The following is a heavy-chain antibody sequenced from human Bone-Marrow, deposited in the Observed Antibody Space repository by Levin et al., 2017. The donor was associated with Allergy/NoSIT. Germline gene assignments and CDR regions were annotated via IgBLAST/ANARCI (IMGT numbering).Heavy chain of an antibody. CDR1: GFSLSNYA. J-gene: IGHJ6*02. V-gene: IGHV3-74*01. Sequence: PGGSLRLSCAAPGFSLSNYAIDWVRQAPGKGLLWVSFIKNDGTDTSYADSVKGRFSISRDNTRNTVFLQMNSLTAEDTAVYYCARGVNYGLDVWGQGTTVTVSS. CDR2: IKNDGTDT. CDR3: ARGVNYGLDV.